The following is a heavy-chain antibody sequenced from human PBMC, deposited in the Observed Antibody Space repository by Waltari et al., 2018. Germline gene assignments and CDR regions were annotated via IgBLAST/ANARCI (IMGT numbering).Heavy chain of an antibody. Sequence: QVQLVQSGAEVKKPGASVMVSCKASGYTFTSYDIHWVPPATGTGLEWMGWMNPNSGNTGYAQKFQGRVTMTRNTSISTAYMELSSLRSEDTAVYYCASQILWFGALYGMDVWGQGTTVTVSS. J-gene: IGHJ6*02. CDR2: MNPNSGNT. V-gene: IGHV1-8*02. D-gene: IGHD3-10*01. CDR3: ASQILWFGALYGMDV. CDR1: GYTFTSYD.